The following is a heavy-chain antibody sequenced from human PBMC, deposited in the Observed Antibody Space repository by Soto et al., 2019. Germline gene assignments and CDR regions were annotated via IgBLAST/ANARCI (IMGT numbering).Heavy chain of an antibody. Sequence: EVQLVESGGGLVQPGGSLRLSCAASGFTFSSYSMNWVRQAPGKGPEWVSRISGDGSSTTYADSVRGRFTISRDNAKNTVYLQMDSLRAEDTAVYYCARSLPGTYGAFDLWGQGTMVTVSS. V-gene: IGHV3-74*02. J-gene: IGHJ3*01. CDR3: ARSLPGTYGAFDL. D-gene: IGHD1-7*01. CDR1: GFTFSSYS. CDR2: ISGDGSST.